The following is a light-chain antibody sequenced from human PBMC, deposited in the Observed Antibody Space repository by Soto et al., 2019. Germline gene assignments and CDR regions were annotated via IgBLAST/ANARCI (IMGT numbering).Light chain of an antibody. CDR3: SSYSSSTSLI. Sequence: QSALTQPASVSGSPGQSITISCTGTSSDVGGYKYVSWYQQHPDKAPKLMIYGVTNRPSGVSSRFSGSKSGNTASLTISGLHAEDEADYYCSSYSSSTSLIFGGGTKLTVL. CDR1: SSDVGGYKY. J-gene: IGLJ2*01. V-gene: IGLV2-14*01. CDR2: GVT.